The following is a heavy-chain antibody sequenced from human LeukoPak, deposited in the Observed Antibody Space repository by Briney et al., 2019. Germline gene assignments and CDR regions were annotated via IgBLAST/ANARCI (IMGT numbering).Heavy chain of an antibody. CDR2: MDPSGSQK. V-gene: IGHV3-7*01. Sequence: GGSLRLSCATSGFTFNRSWMNSVRQAPGKGREWVANMDPSGSQKRYVDSVKGRFSISKDNPGTSLYLEMYSLRAEDTAIYYCAIWRSGNYWGQGTLVTVSS. J-gene: IGHJ4*02. D-gene: IGHD1-1*01. CDR3: AIWRSGNY. CDR1: GFTFNRSW.